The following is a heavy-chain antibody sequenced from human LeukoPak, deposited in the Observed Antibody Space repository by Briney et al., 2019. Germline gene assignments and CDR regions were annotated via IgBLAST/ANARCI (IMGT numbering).Heavy chain of an antibody. V-gene: IGHV3-21*01. CDR2: ISSSSSYI. CDR3: ARDGDYYDSRGDAFDI. Sequence: GGSPRLSCAASGFTFSSYSMNWVRQAPGKGLEWVSSISSSSSYIHYADSVKGRFTITRDNAKNSLYLQMNSLRAEDTAVYYCARDGDYYDSRGDAFDIWGQGAMVTVAS. D-gene: IGHD3-22*01. J-gene: IGHJ3*02. CDR1: GFTFSSYS.